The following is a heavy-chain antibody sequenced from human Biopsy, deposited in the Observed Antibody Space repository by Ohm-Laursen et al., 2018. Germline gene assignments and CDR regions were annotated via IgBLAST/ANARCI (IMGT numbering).Heavy chain of an antibody. CDR3: ARHSPPGLEVSWNDVFDI. V-gene: IGHV1-18*01. Sequence: ASVKVSCKASGYTFRGYGISWVRQAPGQGLEWLGWISGQRNKTRYGQKVQGRVMMTKDTSTTTAHLELRSLRSDDTAVYYCARHSPPGLEVSWNDVFDIWGQGTVVTVS. D-gene: IGHD5/OR15-5a*01. CDR1: GYTFRGYG. CDR2: ISGQRNKT. J-gene: IGHJ3*02.